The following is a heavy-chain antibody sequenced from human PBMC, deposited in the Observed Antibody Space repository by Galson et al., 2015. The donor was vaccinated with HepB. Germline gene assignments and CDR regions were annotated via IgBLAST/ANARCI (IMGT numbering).Heavy chain of an antibody. CDR2: MYSGDSDI. CDR3: ARPHSRCGRDCYYRY. Sequence: QSGAEVKKPGESLKISCKGSGFSFTNYYIAWVRQRPGEGLEWMAIMYSGDSDIIYSPSFQGQVTISVDTSINTAYLQWSSLKASDTATYYCARPHSRCGRDCYYRYWGQGTLVTVSS. V-gene: IGHV5-51*03. D-gene: IGHD2-21*02. J-gene: IGHJ4*02. CDR1: GFSFTNYY.